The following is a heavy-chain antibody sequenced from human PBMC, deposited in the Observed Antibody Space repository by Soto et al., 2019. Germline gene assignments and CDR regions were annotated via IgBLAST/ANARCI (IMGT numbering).Heavy chain of an antibody. V-gene: IGHV1-58*02. J-gene: IGHJ4*02. CDR3: AARSWIQLWEYDY. CDR1: GFTFTDSV. Sequence: SVKVSCKASGFTFTDSVMQWVRQARGQRLEWIGWIVVGSGNTNYTQKFQERVSITRDMSTSTAYMELSSLRSEDTAVYYCAARSWIQLWEYDYWGQGTLVTVSS. CDR2: IVVGSGNT. D-gene: IGHD5-18*01.